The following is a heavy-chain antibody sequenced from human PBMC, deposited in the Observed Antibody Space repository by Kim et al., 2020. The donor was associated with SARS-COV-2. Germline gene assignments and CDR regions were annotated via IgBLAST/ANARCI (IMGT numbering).Heavy chain of an antibody. CDR1: GGSLNSNY. D-gene: IGHD2-2*01. V-gene: IGHV4-59*01. CDR2: IYYRGSP. Sequence: SETLSLTCTVSGGSLNSNYWSWIRQPPGKGLEWIGYIYYRGSPNYNPSLKSRVTISVDTSKNQFSLNLTSVTSADTAVYYCARVSGCGSTSCYLADYWGQGTLVTVSS. J-gene: IGHJ4*02. CDR3: ARVSGCGSTSCYLADY.